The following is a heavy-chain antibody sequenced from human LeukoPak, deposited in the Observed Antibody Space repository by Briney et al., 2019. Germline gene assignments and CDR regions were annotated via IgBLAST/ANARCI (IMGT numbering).Heavy chain of an antibody. J-gene: IGHJ4*02. CDR3: AKPSRDFDSSGYSHFDY. Sequence: GGSLRLSYAASGFTFSNYAMSWVRQAPGKGLEWVSTISGPGSSTYSADSVKGRFTISRDNSKNTLYLQMHSLRAEDTAIYYCAKPSRDFDSSGYSHFDYWGQGTLVTVSS. V-gene: IGHV3-23*01. CDR1: GFTFSNYA. D-gene: IGHD3-22*01. CDR2: ISGPGSST.